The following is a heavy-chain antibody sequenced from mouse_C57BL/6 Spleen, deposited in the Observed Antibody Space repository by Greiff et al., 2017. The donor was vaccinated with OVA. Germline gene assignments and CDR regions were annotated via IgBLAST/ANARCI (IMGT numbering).Heavy chain of an antibody. D-gene: IGHD2-3*01. Sequence: QVQLQQPGAELVMPGASVKLSCKASGYTFTSYWMHWVKQRPGQGLEWIGEIDPSDSYTNYNQKFKGKSTLTVDKSSSTAYLQLSSLTSEDSAVYYCARRGGYYEFAYWGQGTLVTVSA. J-gene: IGHJ3*01. CDR1: GYTFTSYW. CDR3: ARRGGYYEFAY. CDR2: IDPSDSYT. V-gene: IGHV1-69*01.